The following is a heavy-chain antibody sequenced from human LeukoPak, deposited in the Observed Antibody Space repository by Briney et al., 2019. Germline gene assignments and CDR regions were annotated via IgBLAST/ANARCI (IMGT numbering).Heavy chain of an antibody. Sequence: PSETLSLTCTVSGGSISSSSYYWGWIRQPPGKGLEWIGSIYYSGSTYYNPSLKSRVTISVDTSKNQFSLKLSSVTAADTAVYYCARKLPELYRPVEGWFDPWGQGTLVTVSS. V-gene: IGHV4-39*01. D-gene: IGHD2-8*01. J-gene: IGHJ5*02. CDR2: IYYSGST. CDR3: ARKLPELYRPVEGWFDP. CDR1: GGSISSSSYY.